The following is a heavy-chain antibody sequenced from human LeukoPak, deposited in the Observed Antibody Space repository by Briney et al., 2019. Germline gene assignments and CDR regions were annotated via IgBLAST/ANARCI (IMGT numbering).Heavy chain of an antibody. CDR3: ARDLAYGDDGL. Sequence: TGGSLRLSCAASGFTLSNYSMNWVRQAPGKGLEWVAFISSSSSYIFYADSLKGRFTISRDNAKHPLYLQMNSLRADDTAVYYCARDLAYGDDGLWGQGTLVTVSS. CDR2: ISSSSSYI. J-gene: IGHJ4*02. V-gene: IGHV3-21*01. D-gene: IGHD4-17*01. CDR1: GFTLSNYS.